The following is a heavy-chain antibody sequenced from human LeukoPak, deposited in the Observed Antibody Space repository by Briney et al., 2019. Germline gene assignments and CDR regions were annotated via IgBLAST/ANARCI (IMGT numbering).Heavy chain of an antibody. D-gene: IGHD2-21*01. CDR2: IRQEGREK. J-gene: IGHJ4*02. Sequence: GGSLRLSCAASGFTFSRYWMSWVRQAPGKGLEWVANIRQEGREKYYVDSAKGRFTISRDNAKGSLYLQMNSLRAEDTAVYFCARDIDRYYADYWGQGTLVTVSS. V-gene: IGHV3-7*01. CDR1: GFTFSRYW. CDR3: ARDIDRYYADY.